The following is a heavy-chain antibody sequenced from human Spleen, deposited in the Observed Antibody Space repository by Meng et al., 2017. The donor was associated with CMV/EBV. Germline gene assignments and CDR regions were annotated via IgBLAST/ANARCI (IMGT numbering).Heavy chain of an antibody. Sequence: SCKASGYTFTGYHIHWVRQAPGQGLEWMGWINPNSGGTSFAQRFQGRVSMTRDTSITTAYMELSRLTSDDTAMYYCARDLAGAAAYDYWGQGTLVTVSS. CDR2: INPNSGGT. V-gene: IGHV1-2*02. CDR3: ARDLAGAAAYDY. D-gene: IGHD6-13*01. J-gene: IGHJ4*02. CDR1: GYTFTGYH.